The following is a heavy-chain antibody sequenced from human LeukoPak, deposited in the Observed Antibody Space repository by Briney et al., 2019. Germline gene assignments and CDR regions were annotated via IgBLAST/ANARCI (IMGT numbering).Heavy chain of an antibody. D-gene: IGHD5-12*01. CDR2: IGISSGNT. CDR1: GFNFIDYS. CDR3: ARDHRYAFDN. V-gene: IGHV3-48*01. Sequence: PGGSLRLSCAASGFNFIDYSMNWVRQAPGKGLEWISYIGISSGNTKYAVSVKGRFTISRDKARNSLYLQMNSLRVEDTAVYYCARDHRYAFDNWGHGTLVTVSS. J-gene: IGHJ4*01.